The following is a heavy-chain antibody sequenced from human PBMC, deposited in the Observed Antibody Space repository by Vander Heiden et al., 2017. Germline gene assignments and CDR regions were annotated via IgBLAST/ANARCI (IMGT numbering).Heavy chain of an antibody. J-gene: IGHJ4*02. CDR1: GFTFSSYG. D-gene: IGHD3-10*01. V-gene: IGHV3-30*18. CDR3: AKDLSRGGITA. CDR2: IAYDGSYK. Sequence: GGGVVQPGRSLRLSCGGSGFTFSSYGMPWVRQAPGKGLEWVAVIAYDGSYKNYADSVKGRFTISRDDPKNTLYLQMNSLSAADTAVYFCAKDLSRGGITAWGQGTLVTVSS.